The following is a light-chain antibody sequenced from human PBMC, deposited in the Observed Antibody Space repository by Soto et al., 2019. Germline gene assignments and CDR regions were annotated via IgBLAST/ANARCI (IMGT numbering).Light chain of an antibody. V-gene: IGKV3-20*01. Sequence: EMVLTRSLATVSLSRKERATLSVMASQTVSSSYLAWYQQITGQAPRLLISGVSRSAPGIPDRCRGSGSGTDFTLSISRLEPEDFAVYYCQQYDDSSRTFGQGTKVDIK. J-gene: IGKJ1*01. CDR2: GVS. CDR3: QQYDDSSRT. CDR1: QTVSSSY.